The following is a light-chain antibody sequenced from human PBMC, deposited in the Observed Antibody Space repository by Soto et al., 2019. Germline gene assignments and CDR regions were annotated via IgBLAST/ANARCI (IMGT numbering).Light chain of an antibody. V-gene: IGLV2-14*01. CDR1: SSDVGGYNY. Sequence: QSALTQPASVSGSPGQSITISCTGTSSDVGGYNYVSWYQQHPGKAPQLIIYDVSNRPSGVSNRFSGSKSGNTASLTISGLQAEDEADYDCSSYTSSSTRVVFGGGTKLTVL. CDR2: DVS. CDR3: SSYTSSSTRVV. J-gene: IGLJ2*01.